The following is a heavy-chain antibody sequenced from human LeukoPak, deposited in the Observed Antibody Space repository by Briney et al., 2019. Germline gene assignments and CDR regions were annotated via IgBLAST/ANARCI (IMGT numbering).Heavy chain of an antibody. J-gene: IGHJ6*03. CDR3: ARERGYSGYPNPVLFFGYYYYYYMDV. CDR1: GGSFSGYY. CDR2: IYYSGST. Sequence: SGTLSLTCAVYGGSFSGYYWSWIRQPPGKGLEWIGYIYYSGSTNYNPSLKSRVTISVKTSKNQFSLKLSSVTAADTAVYYCARERGYSGYPNPVLFFGYYYYYYMDVWGKGTTVTISS. V-gene: IGHV4-59*12. D-gene: IGHD5-12*01.